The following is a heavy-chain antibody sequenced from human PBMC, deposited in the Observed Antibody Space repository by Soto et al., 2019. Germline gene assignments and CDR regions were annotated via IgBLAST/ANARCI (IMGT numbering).Heavy chain of an antibody. CDR1: GGSISSGGYY. CDR2: IYYSGST. J-gene: IGHJ4*02. Sequence: QVQLQESGPGLVKPSQTLSLTCTVSGGSISSGGYYWSWIRQHPGKGLEWIGYIYYSGSTYYNPSLKSRVTISVDPSKNQFPLKLSSVTAADTAVYYCARGASSGWNAGLWGQGTLVTVSS. D-gene: IGHD6-19*01. CDR3: ARGASSGWNAGL. V-gene: IGHV4-31*03.